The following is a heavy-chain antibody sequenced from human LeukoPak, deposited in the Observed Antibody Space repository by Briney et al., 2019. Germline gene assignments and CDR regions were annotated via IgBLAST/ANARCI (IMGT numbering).Heavy chain of an antibody. CDR1: GFTFSDYY. CDR3: AKDEVVVPAACMGY. Sequence: GGSLRLSCAASGFTFSDYYMSWIRQAPGKGLEWVSYISSSGSTIYYADSVKGRFTISRDNSKNTLYLQMNSLRAEDTAVYYCAKDEVVVPAACMGYWGQGTLVTVSS. V-gene: IGHV3-11*01. CDR2: ISSSGSTI. D-gene: IGHD2-2*01. J-gene: IGHJ4*02.